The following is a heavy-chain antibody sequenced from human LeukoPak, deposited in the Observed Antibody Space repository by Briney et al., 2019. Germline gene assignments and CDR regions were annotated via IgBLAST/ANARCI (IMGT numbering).Heavy chain of an antibody. Sequence: GESLKISCKGSGYSFTSYWIGWVRQMPGKGLEWMGIIYPGDSDTRYSPSFQGQVTISADKSISTAYLQWSSLKASDTAMYYCARRTTGTFNYIYYYGMDVWGQGTTVTVSS. CDR2: IYPGDSDT. V-gene: IGHV5-51*01. D-gene: IGHD1-1*01. CDR1: GYSFTSYW. J-gene: IGHJ6*02. CDR3: ARRTTGTFNYIYYYGMDV.